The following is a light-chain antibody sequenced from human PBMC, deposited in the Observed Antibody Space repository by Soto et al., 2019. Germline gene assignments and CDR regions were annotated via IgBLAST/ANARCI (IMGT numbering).Light chain of an antibody. J-gene: IGLJ1*01. Sequence: QSVLTQPASVSGSPGQSITISCTGTSSDVGGYNYVSWYQQHPGKAPKLMIYDVSNRPSGVSNRFSGSKSGNTASLTISGLQAEDVSDYYCSSYTNSIPLIDFGTGTNVTVL. CDR1: SSDVGGYNY. CDR2: DVS. CDR3: SSYTNSIPLID. V-gene: IGLV2-14*01.